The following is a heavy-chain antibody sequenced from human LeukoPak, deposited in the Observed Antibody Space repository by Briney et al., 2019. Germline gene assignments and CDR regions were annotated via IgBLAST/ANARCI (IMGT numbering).Heavy chain of an antibody. Sequence: PGGSLRLSCAASGFTFSSYAMTWVRQAPGKGLEWVSTISGSGGSTFYADSVKGRFTISTDNAKNSLYLQMNSLRDEDTGVYYCARDRDHAFDIWGQGTMVTVSS. V-gene: IGHV3-23*01. J-gene: IGHJ3*02. CDR3: ARDRDHAFDI. CDR2: ISGSGGST. CDR1: GFTFSSYA. D-gene: IGHD3-10*01.